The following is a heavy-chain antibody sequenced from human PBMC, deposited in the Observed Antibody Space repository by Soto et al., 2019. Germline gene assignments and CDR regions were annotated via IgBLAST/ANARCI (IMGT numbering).Heavy chain of an antibody. CDR2: ISGTGGST. D-gene: IGHD4-17*01. V-gene: IGHV3-23*04. CDR1: GFTFSSFA. J-gene: IGHJ4*02. CDR3: AKHIPTVNMKYYFDY. Sequence: EVRLVETGGELIHPGGSLRLSCAASGFTFSSFAMSWVRQAPGKGLEWVSGISGTGGSTYYADSVKGRFTISRDNSKNTLYLQMNSLRAEDTAVYYCAKHIPTVNMKYYFDYWGQGTLVTVSS.